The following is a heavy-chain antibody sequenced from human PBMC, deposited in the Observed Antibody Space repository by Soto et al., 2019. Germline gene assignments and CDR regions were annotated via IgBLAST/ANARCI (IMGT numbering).Heavy chain of an antibody. CDR1: GGTFSSYA. J-gene: IGHJ4*02. V-gene: IGHV1-69*13. CDR3: VHRRDGYNSAFFDY. CDR2: IIRIFHTP. D-gene: IGHD5-12*01. Sequence: SVKVSCKASGGTFSSYAFSWVRQAPGQGLEWMGGIIRIFHTPTYAQKFQGRVTITADESTSTAYMELISLRSDDTAVYYCVHRRDGYNSAFFDYWGQGTLVTVSS.